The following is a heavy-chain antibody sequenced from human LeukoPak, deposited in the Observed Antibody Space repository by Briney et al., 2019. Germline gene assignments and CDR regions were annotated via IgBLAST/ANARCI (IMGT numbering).Heavy chain of an antibody. CDR3: ARAKSGFDCDY. Sequence: ASVKVSCKASGYTFTGHYMHWVLQAPGPGLEWMGWINPESGGTTYAQKFQGRVTMTRDTSISTAYMELHRLRSDDTAVYYCARAKSGFDCDYWGQGTLVTVSS. J-gene: IGHJ4*02. CDR1: GYTFTGHY. V-gene: IGHV1-2*02. D-gene: IGHD5-12*01. CDR2: INPESGGT.